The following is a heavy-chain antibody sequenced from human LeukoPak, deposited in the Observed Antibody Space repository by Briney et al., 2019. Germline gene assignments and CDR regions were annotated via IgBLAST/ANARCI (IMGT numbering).Heavy chain of an antibody. D-gene: IGHD3-22*01. J-gene: IGHJ4*02. CDR3: ARGSDYDSSGYHTDRFDY. CDR1: GFTFSSYA. CDR2: ISSNGGST. V-gene: IGHV3-64*01. Sequence: PGGSLRLSCAASGFTFSSYAMHWVRQAPGKGLEYVSAISSNGGSTYYANSVKGRFTISRDNPKNTLYLQMDSLRAEDTAVYYCARGSDYDSSGYHTDRFDYWGQGTLVTVSS.